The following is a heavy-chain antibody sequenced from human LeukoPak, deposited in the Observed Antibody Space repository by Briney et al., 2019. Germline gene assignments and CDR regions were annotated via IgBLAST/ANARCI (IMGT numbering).Heavy chain of an antibody. Sequence: ASVKVSCKASGYTFTSYGISRVRQAPGQGLEWMGWISAYNGNTNYAQKLQGRVTMTTDTSTSTAYMELRSLRSDDTAVYYCARDWTYSSSWYLLSAFDYWGQGTLVTVSS. J-gene: IGHJ4*02. CDR1: GYTFTSYG. CDR2: ISAYNGNT. CDR3: ARDWTYSSSWYLLSAFDY. V-gene: IGHV1-18*01. D-gene: IGHD6-13*01.